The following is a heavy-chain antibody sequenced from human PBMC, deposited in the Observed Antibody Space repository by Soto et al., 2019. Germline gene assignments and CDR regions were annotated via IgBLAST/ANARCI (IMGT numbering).Heavy chain of an antibody. Sequence: GVLQRVWYAVSGLKFVDFAISWVSQTQRKGLVWVSRINSDGRSTSYADSVKGRFTISRDNAKNTLYLQINSLRSEDTAVYYCARGGLRRRWGLSGIAVAGTYYYYGMDVWVQGTTVTVSS. D-gene: IGHD6-19*01. CDR2: INSDGRST. V-gene: IGHV3-74*01. CDR3: ARGGLRRRWGLSGIAVAGTYYYYGMDV. CDR1: GLKFVDFA. J-gene: IGHJ6*02.